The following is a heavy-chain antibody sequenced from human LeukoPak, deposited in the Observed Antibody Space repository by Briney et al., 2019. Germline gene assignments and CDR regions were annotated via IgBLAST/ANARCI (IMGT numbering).Heavy chain of an antibody. D-gene: IGHD1-7*01. CDR2: IRSKANSYAT. CDR3: TSQRNWNYEGYYYMDV. J-gene: IGHJ6*03. Sequence: GGSLRLSCAASGFTFSGSAMHWVRQASGKGLEWVGRIRSKANSYATAYAASVKGRFTISRDDSKNTAYLQMNSLKTEDTAAYYCTSQRNWNYEGYYYMDVWGKGTTVTVSS. CDR1: GFTFSGSA. V-gene: IGHV3-73*01.